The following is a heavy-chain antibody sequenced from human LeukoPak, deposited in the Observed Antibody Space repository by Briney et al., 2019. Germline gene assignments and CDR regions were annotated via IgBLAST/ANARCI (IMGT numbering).Heavy chain of an antibody. V-gene: IGHV1-69*05. D-gene: IGHD2-15*01. Sequence: SVKVSCKASGGTFSSYAISWVRQAPGQGLEWMGGIIPIFGTANYAQKFQGRVTITTDESTSTAYMELSSLRSEDTAVYYCARWCSGGSCPLDYWGQGTLVTVSS. CDR2: IIPIFGTA. CDR3: ARWCSGGSCPLDY. J-gene: IGHJ4*02. CDR1: GGTFSSYA.